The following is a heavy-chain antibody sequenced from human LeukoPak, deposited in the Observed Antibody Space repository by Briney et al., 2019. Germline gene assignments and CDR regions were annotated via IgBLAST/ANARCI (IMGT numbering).Heavy chain of an antibody. D-gene: IGHD7-27*01. J-gene: IGHJ4*02. CDR1: GFTFSSYT. CDR3: AKDGGLWVSAHWGDS. Sequence: GGSLRLSCTASGFTFSSYTMSWVRQAPGKGLKWVSTITTGGPNTYYADSVRGRFTVSRDDSKNTLYLQMNSLRAEDTAVYYCAKDGGLWVSAHWGDSWGRGTLVTVSS. CDR2: ITTGGPNT. V-gene: IGHV3-23*01.